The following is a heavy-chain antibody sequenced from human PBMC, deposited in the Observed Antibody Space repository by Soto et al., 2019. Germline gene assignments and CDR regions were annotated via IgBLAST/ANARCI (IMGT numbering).Heavy chain of an antibody. J-gene: IGHJ6*02. D-gene: IGHD2-2*01. CDR1: GGSFSGYY. CDR3: AGAYCSSTSCHYYYYGMDV. CDR2: INHSGST. Sequence: PSETLSLTCAVYGGSFSGYYWSWIRQPPGKGLEWIGEINHSGSTNYNPSLKSRVTISVDTSKNQFSLKLSSVTAADTAVYYCAGAYCSSTSCHYYYYGMDVWGQGTTVTVSS. V-gene: IGHV4-34*01.